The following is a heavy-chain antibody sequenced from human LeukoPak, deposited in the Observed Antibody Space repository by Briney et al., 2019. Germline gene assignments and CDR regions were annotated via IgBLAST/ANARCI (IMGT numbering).Heavy chain of an antibody. CDR1: GYTFTSYG. V-gene: IGHV1-18*01. Sequence: ASVKVSCKASGYTFTSYGVRWVRQAPGQGLEWVGWISAYNGNTNYAQKLQGRVTMTTATSTSTAYMELRRLRDDDTAVYYCARAARETSSWYVVYWGQGTLVTVSS. J-gene: IGHJ4*02. CDR2: ISAYNGNT. D-gene: IGHD6-13*01. CDR3: ARAARETSSWYVVY.